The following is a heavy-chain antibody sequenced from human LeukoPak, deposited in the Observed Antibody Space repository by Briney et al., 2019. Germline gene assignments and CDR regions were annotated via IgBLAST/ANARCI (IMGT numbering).Heavy chain of an antibody. J-gene: IGHJ3*02. Sequence: GGSLRLSCAASGFTFSSYGMHWVRQAPGKGLEWVAVIWYDGSNKYYADSVKGRFTISRDNSKNTLYLQMYSLRAEDTAVYYCATHGIGYCSSTSCYSSGPPIKGAFDIWGQGTMVTVSS. V-gene: IGHV3-33*01. CDR2: IWYDGSNK. CDR1: GFTFSSYG. CDR3: ATHGIGYCSSTSCYSSGPPIKGAFDI. D-gene: IGHD2-2*01.